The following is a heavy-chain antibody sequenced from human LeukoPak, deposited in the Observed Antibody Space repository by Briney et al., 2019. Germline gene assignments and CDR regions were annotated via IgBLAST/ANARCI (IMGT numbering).Heavy chain of an antibody. Sequence: GGSLRLSCAASGFTVSNNYMNRVRQAPGKGLEWVSAIHRDETTHYADSVKGRFTISRDNSKNTLFLQMTDLRAEDTAVYYCARDYYGSGSYQFDYWGQGTLVTVSS. D-gene: IGHD3-10*01. CDR3: ARDYYGSGSYQFDY. V-gene: IGHV3-66*01. J-gene: IGHJ4*02. CDR2: IHRDETT. CDR1: GFTVSNNY.